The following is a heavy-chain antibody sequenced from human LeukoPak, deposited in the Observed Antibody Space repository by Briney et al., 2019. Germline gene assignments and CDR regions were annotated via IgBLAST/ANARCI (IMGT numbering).Heavy chain of an antibody. J-gene: IGHJ4*02. CDR3: ARDRSAGGNFDY. D-gene: IGHD4-23*01. Sequence: PGGSLRLSCAASAFTFSNCWMSWVRQAPGKGLEWVAVISYDGSNKYYADSVKGRFTISRDNSKNTLYLQMNSLRAEDTAVYYCARDRSAGGNFDYWGQGTLVTVSS. V-gene: IGHV3-30*01. CDR1: AFTFSNCW. CDR2: ISYDGSNK.